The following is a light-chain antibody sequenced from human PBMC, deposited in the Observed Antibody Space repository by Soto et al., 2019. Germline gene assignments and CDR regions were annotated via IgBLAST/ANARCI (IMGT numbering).Light chain of an antibody. J-gene: IGLJ3*02. CDR1: RSNIGRST. CDR2: STN. Sequence: QSVLTQPPSTSGTPGQRVTISCSGSRSNIGRSTVNWYQQLPGTAPKVLVYSTNQRPSGVPDRFSGSKSGTSASLAISGLQSEDEADYYCAAWDDTLSVWVFGGGTKLTVI. CDR3: AAWDDTLSVWV. V-gene: IGLV1-44*01.